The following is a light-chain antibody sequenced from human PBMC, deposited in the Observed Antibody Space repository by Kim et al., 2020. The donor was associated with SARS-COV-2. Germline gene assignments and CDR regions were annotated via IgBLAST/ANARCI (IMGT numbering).Light chain of an antibody. Sequence: DIQMTQSPSSLSASVGDRVTISCRASQSIKNYLNWYQQKPGKAPKLLIYGASNFQSGVPSRFSGGGSGTEFTLTISSLQPEDSATYYCQQTYSTFGQGTKLEI. CDR2: GAS. CDR3: QQTYST. J-gene: IGKJ2*01. V-gene: IGKV1-39*01. CDR1: QSIKNY.